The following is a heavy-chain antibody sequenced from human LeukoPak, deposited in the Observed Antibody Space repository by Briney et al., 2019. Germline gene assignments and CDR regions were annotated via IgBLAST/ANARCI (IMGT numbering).Heavy chain of an antibody. CDR1: GFTFSSYW. D-gene: IGHD6-13*01. CDR2: IKEDGSEK. J-gene: IGHJ4*02. CDR3: ARDLSSTWYAPEY. V-gene: IGHV3-7*01. Sequence: PGGSLRLSCAASGFTFSSYWMHWVRQAPGKGLEWVANIKEDGSEKYYVDSVKGRFTISRDSAKNSLYLQMNSLRVEDTAVYYCARDLSSTWYAPEYWGQGTLVIVSS.